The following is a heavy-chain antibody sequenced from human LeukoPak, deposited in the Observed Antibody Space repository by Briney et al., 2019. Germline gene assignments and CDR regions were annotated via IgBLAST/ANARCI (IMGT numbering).Heavy chain of an antibody. D-gene: IGHD1-14*01. CDR3: ARDRTGLGDY. Sequence: PGRSLRLSCAASGFTFSSYGMHWVRQAPGKGLEWVAVIWYDGSNKYYADSVKGRFTISRDNSKNTLYLQMNSLRAEDTAVYCCARDRTGLGDYWGQGTLVTVSS. CDR1: GFTFSSYG. J-gene: IGHJ4*02. V-gene: IGHV3-33*01. CDR2: IWYDGSNK.